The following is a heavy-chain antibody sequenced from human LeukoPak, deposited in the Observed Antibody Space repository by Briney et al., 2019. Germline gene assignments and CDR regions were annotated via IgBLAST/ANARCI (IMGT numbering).Heavy chain of an antibody. Sequence: PGGSLRLSCTASGFTFNSYWMSWVRQAPGKGLEWVANINQDGSEKYYVDSVKGRFTVSRGNGKNSLYLQMNSLRAEDTAVYYCAREGITVALNYYDMDVWGQGTTVTVS. D-gene: IGHD6-19*01. V-gene: IGHV3-7*01. J-gene: IGHJ6*02. CDR3: AREGITVALNYYDMDV. CDR1: GFTFNSYW. CDR2: INQDGSEK.